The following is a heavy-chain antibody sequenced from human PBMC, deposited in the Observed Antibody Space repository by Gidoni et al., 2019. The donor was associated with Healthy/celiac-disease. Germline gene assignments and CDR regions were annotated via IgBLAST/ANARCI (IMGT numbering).Heavy chain of an antibody. V-gene: IGHV4-39*01. CDR3: ASVVRGVIMSFDY. CDR2: IYYSGST. D-gene: IGHD3-10*01. J-gene: IGHJ4*02. Sequence: QLQLQESGPGLVKPSETLSLTCTVSGGSISSSSYYWGWIRQPPGKGLEWIGSIYYSGSTYYNPSLKSRVTISVDTSKNQFSLKLSSVTAADTAVYYCASVVRGVIMSFDYWGQGTLVTVSS. CDR1: GGSISSSSYY.